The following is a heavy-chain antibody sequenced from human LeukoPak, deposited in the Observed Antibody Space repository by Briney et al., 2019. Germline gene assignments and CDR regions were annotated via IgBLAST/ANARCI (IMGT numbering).Heavy chain of an antibody. J-gene: IGHJ6*02. Sequence: SETLSLTCAVYGGSFSGYYWSWIRQPPGKGLEWIGEINHSGSTNYNPSLKSRVTISVDTSKNQFSLKLSSVTAADTAVYYCARYSYYYDSSAAVLDVWGQGTTVTVSS. D-gene: IGHD3-22*01. CDR1: GGSFSGYY. V-gene: IGHV4-34*01. CDR2: INHSGST. CDR3: ARYSYYYDSSAAVLDV.